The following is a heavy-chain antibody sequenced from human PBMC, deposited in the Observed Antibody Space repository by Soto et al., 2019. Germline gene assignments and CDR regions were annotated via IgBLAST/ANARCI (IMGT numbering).Heavy chain of an antibody. Sequence: ASVKVSCKASGYTFTSYGIHWVRQAPGQRLEWMGWINAANGDTKYSPKFQGRVTIARDTSASTAYMELSSLRSEDTAVYYCVRRHVSATGIDWFDPWGQGTLVTVSS. J-gene: IGHJ5*02. CDR1: GYTFTSYG. CDR2: INAANGDT. CDR3: VRRHVSATGIDWFDP. D-gene: IGHD6-13*01. V-gene: IGHV1-3*01.